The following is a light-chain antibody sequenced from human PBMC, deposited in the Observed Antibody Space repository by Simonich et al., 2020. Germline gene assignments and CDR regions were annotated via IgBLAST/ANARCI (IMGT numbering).Light chain of an antibody. CDR2: RDS. J-gene: IGLJ2*01. CDR1: TMGSKT. V-gene: IGLV3-9*01. CDR3: QVWDSSTHVV. Sequence: YELTQPLSVSVALGQTARITCGGNTMGSKTVHWYQPKPGQAPVLVIYRDSNRPSGIPGRFSGPNLGNTATLTIGRARAGDEADYYCQVWDSSTHVVFGGGTTLTVL.